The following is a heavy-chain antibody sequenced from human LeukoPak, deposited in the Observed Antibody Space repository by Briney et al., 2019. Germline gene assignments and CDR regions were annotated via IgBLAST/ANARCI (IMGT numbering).Heavy chain of an antibody. CDR2: IYHSGST. D-gene: IGHD6-19*01. J-gene: IGHJ4*02. CDR1: GGSISSSNW. V-gene: IGHV4-4*02. Sequence: SETLSLTCAVSGGSISSSNWWGWVRQPPGKGLEWIGEIYHSGSTNYNPSLKSRVTISVDKSKNQFSLELSSVTAADTAVYYCARTYSSGWYPGDFDYWGQGTLVTVSS. CDR3: ARTYSSGWYPGDFDY.